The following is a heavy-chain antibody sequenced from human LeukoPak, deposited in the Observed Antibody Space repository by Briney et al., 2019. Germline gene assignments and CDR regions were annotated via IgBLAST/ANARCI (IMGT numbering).Heavy chain of an antibody. CDR2: IYYSGST. V-gene: IGHV4-59*08. J-gene: IGHJ4*02. D-gene: IGHD3-9*01. CDR1: GGSISSYY. CDR3: ARHHDILTGADFDY. Sequence: SETLSLTCTVSGGSISSYYWSWIRQPPGKGLEWIGYIYYSGSTNYNPSLKSRVTISVDTSENQFSLKLSSVTAADTAVYYCARHHDILTGADFDYWGQGTLVTVSS.